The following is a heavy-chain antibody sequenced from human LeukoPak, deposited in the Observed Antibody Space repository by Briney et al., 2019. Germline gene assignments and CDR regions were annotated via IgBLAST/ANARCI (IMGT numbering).Heavy chain of an antibody. CDR2: IYSGGST. Sequence: PGGSLRLSCAASGFTVSSNYMSWVRQAPGKGLEWVSVIYSGGSTYYADSVKGRFTISRDNSKNTLYLQMNSLRAEDTAVYYCARSGLDYDSSGAFDYWGQGTLVTVSS. CDR3: ARSGLDYDSSGAFDY. D-gene: IGHD3-22*01. V-gene: IGHV3-66*01. CDR1: GFTVSSNY. J-gene: IGHJ4*02.